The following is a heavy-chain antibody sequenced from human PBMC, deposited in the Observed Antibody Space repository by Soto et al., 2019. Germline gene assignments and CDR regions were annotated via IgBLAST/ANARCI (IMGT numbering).Heavy chain of an antibody. D-gene: IGHD3-22*01. CDR2: IYYRGST. Sequence: QVQLQESGPGLVKPSETLSLTCTVSGVSIRSYYWSWIRQPPGKGLEWIGYIYYRGSTNSNPSLKSRVTISVDTSKNQFSLKLSSVTAAATAVYYCARGGYYDSRVFDIWGQGTMVTVSS. CDR3: ARGGYYDSRVFDI. J-gene: IGHJ3*02. CDR1: GVSIRSYY. V-gene: IGHV4-59*01.